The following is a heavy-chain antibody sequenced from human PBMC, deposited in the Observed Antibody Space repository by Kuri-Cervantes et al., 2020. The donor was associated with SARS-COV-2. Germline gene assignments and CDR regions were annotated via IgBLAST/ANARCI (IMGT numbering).Heavy chain of an antibody. CDR3: AKVVSYRYYYYMDV. Sequence: GESLKISCAASGFTFDDYGMHWVRQAPGKGLEWVAFIRYDGSNKYYADSVKGRFTISRDNSKNTLYLQMNSLRAEDTAEYYCAKVVSYRYYYYMDVWGKGTTVTVSS. CDR1: GFTFDDYG. J-gene: IGHJ6*03. CDR2: IRYDGSNK. D-gene: IGHD1-26*01. V-gene: IGHV3-30*02.